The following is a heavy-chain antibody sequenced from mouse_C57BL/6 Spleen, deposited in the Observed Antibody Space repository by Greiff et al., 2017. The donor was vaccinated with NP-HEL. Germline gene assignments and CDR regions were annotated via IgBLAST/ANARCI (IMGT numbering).Heavy chain of an antibody. CDR2: ISSGSSTI. J-gene: IGHJ2*01. V-gene: IGHV5-17*01. D-gene: IGHD4-1*01. Sequence: EVKLVESGGGLVKPGGSLKLSCAASGFTFSDYGMHWVRQAPEKGLEWVAYISSGSSTIYYADTGKGRFTISRDKAKNTLFLQMTSLRSEDTAMYYCARGNGDGYYFDYWGQGTTLTVSS. CDR1: GFTFSDYG. CDR3: ARGNGDGYYFDY.